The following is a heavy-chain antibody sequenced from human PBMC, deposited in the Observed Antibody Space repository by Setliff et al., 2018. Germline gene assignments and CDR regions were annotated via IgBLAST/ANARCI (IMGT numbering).Heavy chain of an antibody. CDR2: FSSRNDYI. D-gene: IGHD5-18*01. V-gene: IGHV3-21*01. Sequence: PGESLKISCAASGFTFSNYAMNWVRQAPGKGLEWVASFSSRNDYIYHADSVKGRFTISRDNAKTSLYLQMDSLRAEDTAVYFCARSPGWIPWFDSWGQGTLVTVSS. CDR1: GFTFSNYA. CDR3: ARSPGWIPWFDS. J-gene: IGHJ5*01.